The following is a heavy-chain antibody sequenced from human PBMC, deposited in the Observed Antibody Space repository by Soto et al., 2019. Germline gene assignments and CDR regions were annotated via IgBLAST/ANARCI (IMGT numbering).Heavy chain of an antibody. Sequence: SETLSLTCTVSDGSISNFYWSWIRQPPGKGLEWIGHISSSGNTNYNPSLKSRVSISVDTSKNQFSLNLTSVTAADTAVYYCARAPMVLTRSYFDSWGQGTPVTVSS. CDR1: DGSISNFY. D-gene: IGHD3-22*01. CDR2: ISSSGNT. J-gene: IGHJ4*02. CDR3: ARAPMVLTRSYFDS. V-gene: IGHV4-59*01.